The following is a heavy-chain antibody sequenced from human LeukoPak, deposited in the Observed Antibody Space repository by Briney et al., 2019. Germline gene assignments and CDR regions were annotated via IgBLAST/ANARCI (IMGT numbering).Heavy chain of an antibody. CDR1: GYSISSCYY. J-gene: IGHJ4*02. V-gene: IGHV4-38-2*01. Sequence: SETLSLTCAVSGYSISSCYYWGWIRQPPGKGLEWIGSIYHSGSTYYNPSLKSRVTISVDTSKNQFSLKLSSVTAADTAVYYCARLFRDGYKRDYFDYWGQGTLVTVSS. CDR2: IYHSGST. D-gene: IGHD5-24*01. CDR3: ARLFRDGYKRDYFDY.